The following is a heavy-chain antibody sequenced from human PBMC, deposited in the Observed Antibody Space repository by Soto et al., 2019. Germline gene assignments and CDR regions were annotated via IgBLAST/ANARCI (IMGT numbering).Heavy chain of an antibody. J-gene: IGHJ5*01. D-gene: IGHD1-26*01. CDR3: AEDLPGELLPTCFDS. CDR1: GFPFRRCA. Sequence: GGSLVLSFAGFGFPFRRCAMILVWEAPGQGLMWYSSIPGSAGSTHYADSVKARFTISTDNSKNTLYLQMNSLRAEDTAVYYCAEDLPGELLPTCFDSWGQGTLVTVSS. V-gene: IGHV3-23*01. CDR2: IPGSAGST.